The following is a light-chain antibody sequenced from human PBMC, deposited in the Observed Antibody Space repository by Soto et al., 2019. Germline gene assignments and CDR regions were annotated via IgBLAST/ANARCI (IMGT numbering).Light chain of an antibody. CDR1: QSISTY. CDR3: QQRRDWLT. CDR2: DTS. J-gene: IGKJ4*01. Sequence: EIVLTQSPATLSLSPGERATLSCRASQSISTYLAWYQQKPGQAPRPLIYDTSKRATGIPARFSGSGSGTDFTLTISSLEPEDFGIYYCQQRRDWLTFGGGTKVEIK. V-gene: IGKV3-11*01.